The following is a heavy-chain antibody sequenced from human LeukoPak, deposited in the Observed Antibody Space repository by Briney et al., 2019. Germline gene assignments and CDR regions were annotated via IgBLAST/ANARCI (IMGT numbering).Heavy chain of an antibody. J-gene: IGHJ5*02. Sequence: PGGSLRLSCAASGFTFSSYAMSWVRQAPGKGLEWVSAISGSGGSTYYADSVKGRFTISGDNARNSLFLQMNSLRAGDTAVYYCARVSNPWGQGILVTVSS. V-gene: IGHV3-23*01. CDR1: GFTFSSYA. CDR3: ARVSNP. CDR2: ISGSGGST.